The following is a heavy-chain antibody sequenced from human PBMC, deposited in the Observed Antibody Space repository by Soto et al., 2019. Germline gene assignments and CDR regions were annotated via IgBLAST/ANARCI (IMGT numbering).Heavy chain of an antibody. V-gene: IGHV1-8*01. D-gene: IGHD6-13*01. J-gene: IGHJ4*02. CDR1: GYTFTNYD. CDR2: MSPSTGNT. Sequence: VLLVQSGAEVKKPGASVKVSCRASGYTFTNYDVNWVRQATGQGLEWMGWMSPSTGNTYYAQKFMGRLTTTRDNSTRTAYMELSGLTSEDTAIYYCAWGPGTDFWGQGTLVTVSS. CDR3: AWGPGTDF.